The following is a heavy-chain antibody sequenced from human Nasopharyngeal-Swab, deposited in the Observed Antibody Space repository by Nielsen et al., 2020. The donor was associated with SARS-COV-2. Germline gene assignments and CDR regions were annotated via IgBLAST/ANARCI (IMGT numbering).Heavy chain of an antibody. CDR3: ARSVGSSYGQGAFDI. D-gene: IGHD1-26*01. J-gene: IGHJ3*02. V-gene: IGHV3-49*01. CDR2: IRSKIYSGAP. Sequence: GESLKISCAASGFTFSTYTMSWFRQAPGKGLEWVGFIRSKIYSGAPEYAASVKGRFTISRDGAESIAFLRMNSLETEDTGVYYCARSVGSSYGQGAFDIWGQGTMVTVSS. CDR1: GFTFSTYT.